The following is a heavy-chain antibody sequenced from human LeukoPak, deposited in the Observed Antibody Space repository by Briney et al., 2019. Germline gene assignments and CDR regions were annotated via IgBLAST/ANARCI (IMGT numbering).Heavy chain of an antibody. CDR1: GFTVSSSY. CDR2: FYRGDST. J-gene: IGHJ4*02. V-gene: IGHV3-53*01. CDR3: AREVVSTTSYFDY. D-gene: IGHD4-17*01. Sequence: GGSLRLSCAASGFTVSSSYMYCVRQAPGKGLECVSFFYRGDSTYYAEAVRGRFTIYRDNSKNTLYLIMNSLIPEDRAVYYCAREVVSTTSYFDYWGQGTLVTVSS.